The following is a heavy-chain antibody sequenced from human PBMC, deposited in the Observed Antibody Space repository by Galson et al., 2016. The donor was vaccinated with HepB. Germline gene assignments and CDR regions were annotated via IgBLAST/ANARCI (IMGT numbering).Heavy chain of an antibody. CDR3: AKDQGGLRYYDWLTYTPLDY. Sequence: SLRLSCAASGFTFSTYGMHWVRQAPGKGLEWVAVISHDGSNKYYADTVKGRFTISRDNSKNTLFLQMNSLRAEDTAVYYRAKDQGGLRYYDWLTYTPLDYWGQGTLVTVSS. J-gene: IGHJ4*02. CDR1: GFTFSTYG. CDR2: ISHDGSNK. V-gene: IGHV3-30*18. D-gene: IGHD3-9*01.